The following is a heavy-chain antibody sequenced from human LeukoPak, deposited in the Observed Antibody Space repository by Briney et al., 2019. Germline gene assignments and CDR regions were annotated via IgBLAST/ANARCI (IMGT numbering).Heavy chain of an antibody. CDR2: ISGSGGST. CDR3: AKSNYYYDSSGYSTH. D-gene: IGHD3-22*01. V-gene: IGHV3-23*01. J-gene: IGHJ4*02. Sequence: GGSLRLSCAASGFTFSSYAMSWVRQAPGKGLEWVSAISGSGGSTYYADSVKGRFTISRDNSKNTLYLQMNSLRAEDPAVYYCAKSNYYYDSSGYSTHWGQGTLVTVSS. CDR1: GFTFSSYA.